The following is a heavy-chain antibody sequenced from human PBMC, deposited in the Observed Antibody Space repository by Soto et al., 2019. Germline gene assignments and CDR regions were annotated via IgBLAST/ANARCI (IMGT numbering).Heavy chain of an antibody. V-gene: IGHV3-30-3*01. CDR1: GFTFSSYA. J-gene: IGHJ4*02. Sequence: PGGSLRLSCAASGFTFSSYAMHWVRQAPGKGLEWVAVISYDGSNKYYADSVKGRFTISRDNSKNTLYLQMNSLRAEDTAVYYCARDLRFSDDYCDFRDYWGQGTLVTVSS. CDR3: ARDLRFSDDYCDFRDY. CDR2: ISYDGSNK. D-gene: IGHD4-17*01.